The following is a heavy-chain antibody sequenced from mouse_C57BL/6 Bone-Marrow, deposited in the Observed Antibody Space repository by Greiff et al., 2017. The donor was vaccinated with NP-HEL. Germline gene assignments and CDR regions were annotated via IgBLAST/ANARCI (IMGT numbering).Heavy chain of an antibody. Sequence: QVQLKQPGAELVKPGASVKLSCKASGYTFTSYWMHWVKQRPGQGLEWIGMIHPNSGSTNYNEKFKSKATLTVDKSSSTAYMQLSSLTSEDSAVYYCARSGLLRYSYYAMDYWGQGTSVTVSS. D-gene: IGHD1-1*01. CDR2: IHPNSGST. V-gene: IGHV1-64*01. J-gene: IGHJ4*01. CDR3: ARSGLLRYSYYAMDY. CDR1: GYTFTSYW.